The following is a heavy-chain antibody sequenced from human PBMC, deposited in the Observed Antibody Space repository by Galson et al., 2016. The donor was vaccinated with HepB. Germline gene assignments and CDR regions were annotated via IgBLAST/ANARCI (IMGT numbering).Heavy chain of an antibody. CDR2: ISSTSHST. CDR3: AKGWSGPDS. V-gene: IGHV3-23*01. D-gene: IGHD3-3*01. CDR1: GFIFSNYG. J-gene: IGHJ4*02. Sequence: SLRLSCAASGFIFSNYGMHWVRQAPGKGLEWVSAISSTSHSTYYADSVKGQFTISRDNAKNTLFLQMDSLKIDDTAVYYCAKGWSGPDSWGQGALVTVSS.